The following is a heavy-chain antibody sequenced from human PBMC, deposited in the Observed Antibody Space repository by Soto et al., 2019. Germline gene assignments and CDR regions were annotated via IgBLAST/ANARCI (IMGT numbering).Heavy chain of an antibody. V-gene: IGHV1-3*05. CDR3: ARVSGYYLPDY. Sequence: QVQLVQSGAEEKKPGASVKVSCKASGYTFTNYAMHWVRQAPGQRLEWMGWINAGNGNTKYSQKFQGRVTITRDTSAGTAYMELSCLRSEDTAVYYCARVSGYYLPDYWGQGALVTVSS. CDR2: INAGNGNT. D-gene: IGHD5-12*01. CDR1: GYTFTNYA. J-gene: IGHJ4*02.